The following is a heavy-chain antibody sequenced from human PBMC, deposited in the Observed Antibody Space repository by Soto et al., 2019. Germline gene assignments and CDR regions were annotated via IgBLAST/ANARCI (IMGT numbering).Heavy chain of an antibody. D-gene: IGHD3-22*01. CDR1: GGSFSGYY. Sequence: PSETLSLTCAVYGGSFSGYYWSWIRQPPGKGLEWIGEINHSGSTNYNPSLKSRVTISVDTSKNQFSLKLSSVTAADTAVYYCARGGYYYDSSGSQAEFDYWGQGTLVTVSS. CDR3: ARGGYYYDSSGSQAEFDY. CDR2: INHSGST. V-gene: IGHV4-34*01. J-gene: IGHJ4*02.